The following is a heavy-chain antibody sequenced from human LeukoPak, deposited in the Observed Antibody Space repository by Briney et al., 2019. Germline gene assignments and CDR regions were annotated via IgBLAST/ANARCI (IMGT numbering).Heavy chain of an antibody. J-gene: IGHJ6*03. Sequence: GGSLRLSCGASGFTLSSYAMSWVRQAPGKGLEWVSSISASGGSTNYADSVKGRFTISRDNSKITVYLQMNSLRAEDTAVYYCAKVMKGSERLTMVRGVIIKTAGLYYMDVWGKGTTVTVSS. CDR3: AKVMKGSERLTMVRGVIIKTAGLYYMDV. CDR2: ISASGGST. CDR1: GFTLSSYA. D-gene: IGHD3-10*01. V-gene: IGHV3-23*01.